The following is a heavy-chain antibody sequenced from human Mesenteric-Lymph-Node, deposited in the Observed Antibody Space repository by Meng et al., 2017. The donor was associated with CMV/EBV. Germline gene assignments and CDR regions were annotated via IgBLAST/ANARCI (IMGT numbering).Heavy chain of an antibody. CDR2: IYPSGGRT. CDR3: AGGACSGACYFDY. CDR1: GYRFTSYY. J-gene: IGHJ4*02. Sequence: KASGYRFTSYYMYWVRQAPGQGLEWIGVIYPSGGRTTYAQKFQGRVTVTRDTSTSTVYMELSSLRSDDTAVYYCAGGACSGACYFDYWGQGTLVTVSS. D-gene: IGHD2-15*01. V-gene: IGHV1-46*01.